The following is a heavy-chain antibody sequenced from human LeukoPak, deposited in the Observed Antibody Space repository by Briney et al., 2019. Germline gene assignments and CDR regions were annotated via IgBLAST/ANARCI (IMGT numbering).Heavy chain of an antibody. V-gene: IGHV3-23*01. CDR2: ISGSGGST. J-gene: IGHJ4*02. CDR3: AKALFRSYYFDY. D-gene: IGHD1-26*01. Sequence: GGSLRLSCAASGFTFSGYAMSWVRQAPGKGLEWVSAISGSGGSTYYADSVKGRFTISRDSSKNTLYLQMNSLRAEDTAVYYCAKALFRSYYFDYWGQGTLVTVSS. CDR1: GFTFSGYA.